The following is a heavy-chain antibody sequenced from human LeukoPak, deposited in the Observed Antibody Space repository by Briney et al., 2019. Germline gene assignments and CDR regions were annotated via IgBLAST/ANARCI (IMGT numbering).Heavy chain of an antibody. CDR3: ARDVVSRYFDL. J-gene: IGHJ2*01. CDR1: EFTFRNYG. D-gene: IGHD2-15*01. CDR2: IWYDGGKK. Sequence: PGGSLRLSCAASEFTFRNYGMHWVRQAPGKGLEWVAVIWYDGGKKYYEDFVKDRFTISRDNSKNTLYLQMSSLRAEDTAVYYCARDVVSRYFDLWGRGTLVTVSS. V-gene: IGHV3-33*01.